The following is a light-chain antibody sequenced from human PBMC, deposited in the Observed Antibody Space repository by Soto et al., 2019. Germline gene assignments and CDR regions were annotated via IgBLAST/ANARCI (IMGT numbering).Light chain of an antibody. CDR3: QQYSSHDLLT. CDR2: DAS. Sequence: MTQSPATLSASVGDRVTITCRASQSISSWLAWYQQKPGKAPKLLIYDASSLESGVPSRFSGSESGTEFTLTISSLQPDDFATYYCQQYSSHDLLTFGGGTKVDIK. CDR1: QSISSW. V-gene: IGKV1-5*01. J-gene: IGKJ4*01.